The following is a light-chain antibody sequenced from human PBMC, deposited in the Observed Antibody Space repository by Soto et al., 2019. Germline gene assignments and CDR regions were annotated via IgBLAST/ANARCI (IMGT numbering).Light chain of an antibody. Sequence: QSALTQPASVSGSPGQSITISCTGASSDIGSFSYVSWYQQHPGKAPKLLIYEVRKQPSGVSNRFSGSKSGNTASLTISGLLAEDEADYYCSSYTTSSSYVFGSGTKLTVL. V-gene: IGLV2-14*01. CDR1: SSDIGSFSY. CDR3: SSYTTSSSYV. CDR2: EVR. J-gene: IGLJ1*01.